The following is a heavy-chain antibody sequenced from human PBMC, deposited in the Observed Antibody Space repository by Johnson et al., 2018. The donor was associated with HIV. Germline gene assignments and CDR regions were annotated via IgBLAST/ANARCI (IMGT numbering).Heavy chain of an antibody. CDR3: ARDPKRSGSYYKDAFDI. CDR1: GFTFSSYA. Sequence: QMMLVESGGGVVQPGRSLRLSCAASGFTFSSYAMHWVRQAPGKGLEWVAVLSYDGSNKYYADSVKGRFTISRDNSKNTLYLQMNSLRAEDTAVYYCARDPKRSGSYYKDAFDIWGQGTMFTVSS. V-gene: IGHV3-30-3*01. D-gene: IGHD3-10*01. CDR2: LSYDGSNK. J-gene: IGHJ3*02.